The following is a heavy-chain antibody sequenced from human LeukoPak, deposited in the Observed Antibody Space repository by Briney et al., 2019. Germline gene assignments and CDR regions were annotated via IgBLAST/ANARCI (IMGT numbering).Heavy chain of an antibody. CDR2: NYYSGTT. CDR1: GGSISSGGYS. J-gene: IGHJ4*02. CDR3: SRVGTPFMTGFDS. V-gene: IGHV4-30-2*01. Sequence: SETLSLTCAVSGGSISSGGYSWSWIRQPPGKGLEWIGYNYYSGTTYYNSSLKSRVTISVDRSKNQFSLKLSSVTAADTAVYYWSRVGTPFMTGFDSWGQGTLVTVSS. D-gene: IGHD1-14*01.